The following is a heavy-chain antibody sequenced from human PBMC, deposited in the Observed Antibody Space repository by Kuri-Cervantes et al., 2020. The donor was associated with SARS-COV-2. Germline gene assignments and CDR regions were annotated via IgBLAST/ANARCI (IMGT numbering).Heavy chain of an antibody. Sequence: SVKVSCKASGGTFSSYAISWVRQAPGQGLEWMGRIIPILGTANYAQKFQGRVTITADKSTSTAYTELSSLRSEDTAVYYCASLSIVGATSADYWGQGTLVTVSS. CDR1: GGTFSSYA. J-gene: IGHJ4*02. D-gene: IGHD1-26*01. CDR3: ASLSIVGATSADY. CDR2: IIPILGTA. V-gene: IGHV1-69*04.